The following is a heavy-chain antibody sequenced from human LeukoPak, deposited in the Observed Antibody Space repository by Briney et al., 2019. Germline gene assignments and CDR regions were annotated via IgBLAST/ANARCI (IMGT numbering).Heavy chain of an antibody. V-gene: IGHV3-9*01. D-gene: IGHD7-27*01. J-gene: IGHJ4*02. CDR3: AKDISGASRAFDY. CDR1: RFTFDDYA. CDR2: ISWNSGSI. Sequence: GRSLRLSCAASRFTFDDYAMHWVRQAPGKGLEWVSGISWNSGSIGYADSVKGRFTISRGNAKNSLYLQMNSLRTEDTAVYYCAKDISGASRAFDYWGQGTLVTVSS.